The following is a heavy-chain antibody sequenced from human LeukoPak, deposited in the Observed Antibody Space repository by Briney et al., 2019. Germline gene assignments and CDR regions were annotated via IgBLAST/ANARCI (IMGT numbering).Heavy chain of an antibody. J-gene: IGHJ3*02. CDR3: ARELGINAFDS. Sequence: GASVTVSCKASGYTFTDNHMYWVRQAPGQGLECMGWINPNSGDTNYAQKFQGRVTLTRDTSISTAYMEVSRLTSDDTAVYFCARELGINAFDSWGQGTMVTASS. D-gene: IGHD7-27*01. CDR2: INPNSGDT. V-gene: IGHV1-2*02. CDR1: GYTFTDNH.